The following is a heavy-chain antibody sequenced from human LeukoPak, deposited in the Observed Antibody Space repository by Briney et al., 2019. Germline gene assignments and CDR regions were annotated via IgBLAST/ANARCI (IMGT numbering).Heavy chain of an antibody. Sequence: GGSLRLSCAASGFTFSRYWMSWVRQAPGKGLEWVSVIYSGGYTYYADSVKGRFTISRDHSKNTLYLQMDSLRAEDTAVYYCARENGYKVFDYWGQGTLVTVSS. CDR3: ARENGYKVFDY. J-gene: IGHJ4*02. D-gene: IGHD5-24*01. CDR1: GFTFSRYW. V-gene: IGHV3-53*01. CDR2: IYSGGYT.